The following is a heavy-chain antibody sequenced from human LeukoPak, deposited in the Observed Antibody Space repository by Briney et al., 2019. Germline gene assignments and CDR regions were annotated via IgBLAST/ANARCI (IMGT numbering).Heavy chain of an antibody. Sequence: ASVMVSCKASGYIFTSYFMHWVRQAPGQGLEWMGLINPSGGSTRYAQKFQGRVTMTRDMSTSTVYMELSSLRSEDTAVYYCARALPHRRLMDTTMEQHWFDPWGQGTLVTVSS. D-gene: IGHD5-18*01. J-gene: IGHJ5*01. CDR1: GYIFTSYF. CDR2: INPSGGST. CDR3: ARALPHRRLMDTTMEQHWFDP. V-gene: IGHV1-46*01.